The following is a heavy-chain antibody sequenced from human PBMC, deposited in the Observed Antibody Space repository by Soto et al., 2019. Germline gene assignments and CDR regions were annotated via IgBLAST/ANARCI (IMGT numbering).Heavy chain of an antibody. CDR1: EYSFTGYY. Sequence: ASVKVSCKASEYSFTGYYMHWVRQAPGQGLEWVGWINPISGGIHYAQKFQGRVTVTRDTSTGTAYMELSSLRSDDTAMYYCASDTRSAPENTKKAIDLWGQGTMVTVSS. CDR3: ASDTRSAPENTKKAIDL. D-gene: IGHD1-26*01. J-gene: IGHJ3*01. V-gene: IGHV1-2*02. CDR2: INPISGGI.